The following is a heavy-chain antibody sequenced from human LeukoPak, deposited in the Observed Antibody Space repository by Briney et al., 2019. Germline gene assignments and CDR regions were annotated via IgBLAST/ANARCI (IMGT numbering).Heavy chain of an antibody. Sequence: SVKVSCKASGGTFSSYAISWVRQAPGQGLEWMGRIIPIFGTANYAQKFQGRVTITTDESTSTAYMELSSLRSEDTAVYYCASSPSTPVNNWNYEEDRYDFAYWGQGTLVTVSS. CDR1: GGTFSSYA. CDR2: IIPIFGTA. D-gene: IGHD1-7*01. J-gene: IGHJ4*02. CDR3: ASSPSTPVNNWNYEEDRYDFAY. V-gene: IGHV1-69*05.